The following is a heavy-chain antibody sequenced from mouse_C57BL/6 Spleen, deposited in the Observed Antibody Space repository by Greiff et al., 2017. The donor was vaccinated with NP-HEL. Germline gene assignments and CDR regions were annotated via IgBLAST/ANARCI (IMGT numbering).Heavy chain of an antibody. CDR1: GFTFSDYG. CDR3: ARRLGGAHFDY. Sequence: DVKLVESGGGLVKPGGSLKLSCAASGFTFSDYGMHWVRQAPEKGLEWVAYISSGSSTIYYADTVKGRFTISRDNAKNTLFLQMTSLRSEDTAMYYCARRLGGAHFDYWGQGTTLTVSS. J-gene: IGHJ2*01. V-gene: IGHV5-17*01. CDR2: ISSGSSTI. D-gene: IGHD4-1*01.